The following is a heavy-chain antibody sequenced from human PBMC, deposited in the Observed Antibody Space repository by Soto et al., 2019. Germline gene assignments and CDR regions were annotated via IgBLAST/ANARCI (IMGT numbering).Heavy chain of an antibody. CDR2: ISGSSNYI. CDR3: ARGLLESYDSNGVYQEEY. V-gene: IGHV3-21*04. J-gene: IGHJ4*02. D-gene: IGHD2-8*01. CDR1: GFTFSNFE. Sequence: GGSLRLSCVASGFTFSNFEMHWMRQVPGKGLEWVSSISGSSNYIYYADSVKGRFTITRDNARDSMYLQMNSLRAEDTALYHCARGLLESYDSNGVYQEEYWGQGSLVTVSS.